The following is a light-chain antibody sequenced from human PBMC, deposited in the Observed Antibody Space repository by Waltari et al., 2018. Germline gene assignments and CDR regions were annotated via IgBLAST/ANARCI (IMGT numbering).Light chain of an antibody. J-gene: IGLJ2*01. CDR1: STDLGSSTL. V-gene: IGLV2-23*01. CDR3: FSYADGRSLV. Sequence: QSALTQPASVSGSPGQSITISCTGSSTDLGSSTLVSWYQHHPDKAPKLLLYGGTERPSGISHLFSGPKPGNTASLTISKLQAEDEADYYCFSYADGRSLVFGGGTKLTVL. CDR2: GGT.